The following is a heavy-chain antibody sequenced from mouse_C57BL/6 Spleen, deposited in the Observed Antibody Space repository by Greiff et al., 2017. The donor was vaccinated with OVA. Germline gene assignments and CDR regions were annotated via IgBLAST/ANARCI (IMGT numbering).Heavy chain of an antibody. CDR2: IDPSDSYT. Sequence: QVQLQQPGAELVKPGASVKLSCKASGYTFTSYWMQWVKQRPGQGLEWIGEIDPSDSYTNYNQKFKGKATLTVDTSSSTAYMQLSSLTSEDSAVDYCARNYYGSSARYFDVWGTGTTVTVSS. J-gene: IGHJ1*03. CDR1: GYTFTSYW. D-gene: IGHD1-1*01. V-gene: IGHV1-50*01. CDR3: ARNYYGSSARYFDV.